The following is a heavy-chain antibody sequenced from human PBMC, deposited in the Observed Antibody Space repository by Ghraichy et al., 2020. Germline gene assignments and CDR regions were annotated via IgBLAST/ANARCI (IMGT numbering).Heavy chain of an antibody. V-gene: IGHV3-53*01. CDR1: GVSVSSNQ. CDR2: LYSDGSG. J-gene: IGHJ6*02. D-gene: IGHD2-21*01. Sequence: GESQNISCAASGVSVSSNQMAWVRQAPGKGLEWVSILYSDGSGFYADTVRGRFTISRDESKNTLYLQMNSLRVEDTAVYYCARDRRYCGNNCYLYYYYGMDLWGRGTTVTVSS. CDR3: ARDRRYCGNNCYLYYYYGMDL.